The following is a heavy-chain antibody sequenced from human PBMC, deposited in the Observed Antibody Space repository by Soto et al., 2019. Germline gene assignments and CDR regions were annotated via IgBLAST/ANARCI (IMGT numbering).Heavy chain of an antibody. D-gene: IGHD6-13*01. CDR2: ISAYNGST. J-gene: IGHJ4*02. V-gene: IGHV1-18*01. Sequence: QVQLVQAGAEVKKPGASVKVSCITSGYTFTTYGISWLRQTPGQGPEWMGWISAYNGSTKYAQKLHDRVTVTIDTSTSTAYMELRRLTSDDTAVYYCARDAPRGSSWHRWGYWGQGTLVTVSS. CDR3: ARDAPRGSSWHRWGY. CDR1: GYTFTTYG.